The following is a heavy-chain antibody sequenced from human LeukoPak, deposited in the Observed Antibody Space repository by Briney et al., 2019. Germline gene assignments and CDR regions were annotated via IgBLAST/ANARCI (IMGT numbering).Heavy chain of an antibody. CDR2: ISYDGNNK. J-gene: IGHJ4*02. Sequence: QPGRSLRLSCAASGFTFSSYTMHWVRQAPGKGREWVAVISYDGNNKNYADSVKGRFTISRENSKNTLFLQMNSLRAEDTAVYYCGRATSEFTTVTFDYWGQGTLVTVSS. CDR1: GFTFSSYT. V-gene: IGHV3-30-3*01. D-gene: IGHD3-10*01. CDR3: GRATSEFTTVTFDY.